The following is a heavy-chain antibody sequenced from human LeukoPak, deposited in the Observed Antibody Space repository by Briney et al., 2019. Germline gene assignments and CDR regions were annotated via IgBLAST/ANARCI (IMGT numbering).Heavy chain of an antibody. Sequence: ASVKVSCKASGYTFTSYGISWVRQAPGQGLEWMGWISAYNGNTNYAQKLQGRVTMTTDTSTSTVYMELRSLRSDDTAVYYCARERNRDGLYLEFDYWGQGTLVTVSS. CDR2: ISAYNGNT. J-gene: IGHJ4*02. D-gene: IGHD5-24*01. CDR1: GYTFTSYG. V-gene: IGHV1-18*01. CDR3: ARERNRDGLYLEFDY.